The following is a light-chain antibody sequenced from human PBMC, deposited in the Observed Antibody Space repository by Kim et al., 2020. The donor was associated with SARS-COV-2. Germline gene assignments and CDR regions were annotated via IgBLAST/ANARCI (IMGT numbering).Light chain of an antibody. CDR2: DVS. CDR1: SSDVGGYNY. Sequence: QSVTISCTGTSSDVGGYNYVSWYQQHPGKSPNLMIYDVSKRPSGVPDRFSGSKSGNTASLTISGLQAEDEADYYCCSYAGSYTFWVFGGGTQLTVL. CDR3: CSYAGSYTFWV. J-gene: IGLJ3*02. V-gene: IGLV2-11*01.